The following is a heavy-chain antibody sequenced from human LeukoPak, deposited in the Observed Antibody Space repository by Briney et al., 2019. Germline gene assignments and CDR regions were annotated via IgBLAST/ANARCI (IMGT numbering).Heavy chain of an antibody. CDR1: GFTFSNYW. Sequence: PGGSLRLSCAASGFTFSNYWLTWVRQAPGQGLEWVANIKQDGNEKHYVDSVKGRFTISRDNAKNSLYLQMNSLRAEDTAVYYCARDHSSGYYYYMDVWGKGTTVTVSS. CDR2: IKQDGNEK. V-gene: IGHV3-7*03. J-gene: IGHJ6*03. D-gene: IGHD3-22*01. CDR3: ARDHSSGYYYYMDV.